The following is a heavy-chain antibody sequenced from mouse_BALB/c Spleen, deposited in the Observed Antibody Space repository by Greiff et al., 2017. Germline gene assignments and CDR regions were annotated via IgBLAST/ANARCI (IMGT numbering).Heavy chain of an antibody. CDR2: ISYSGST. CDR3: ERSRGNYPYYYAMDY. Sequence: EVHLVESGPGLVKPSQSLSLTCTVTGYPITSDYVWNWIRQLPGNKLEWMGYISYSGSTSYNPSLKSRISITRDTSKNQYFLQLNSVTTEDTATYFCERSRGNYPYYYAMDYWGQGTSVTVSS. D-gene: IGHD2-1*01. V-gene: IGHV3-2*02. J-gene: IGHJ4*01. CDR1: GYPITSDYV.